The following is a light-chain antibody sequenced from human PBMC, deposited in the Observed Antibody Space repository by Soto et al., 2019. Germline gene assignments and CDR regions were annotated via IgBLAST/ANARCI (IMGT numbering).Light chain of an antibody. J-gene: IGKJ1*01. CDR1: QSFSSSY. CDR3: QQYGSSQT. Sequence: EIMLTQSPGTLSLSTGERATLSCRASQSFSSSYLAWYQQKPGQAPRLLIYGASSRATGIPDRFSGSGSGTDFTLTISRLEPEDFAVYYCQQYGSSQTFGQGTKVDIK. V-gene: IGKV3-20*01. CDR2: GAS.